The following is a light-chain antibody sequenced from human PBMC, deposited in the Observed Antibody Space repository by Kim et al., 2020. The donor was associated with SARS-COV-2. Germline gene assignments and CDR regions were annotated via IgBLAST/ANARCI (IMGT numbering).Light chain of an antibody. V-gene: IGLV3-19*01. J-gene: IGLJ2*01. CDR2: GEN. CDR1: SLREYH. Sequence: ALGQTVRIPCQGESLREYHASWYQKKTGQGPLLVIYGENRRPSGIPDRFSGTSAGNRDSLTIPGAQAEDEADYFCSFRDNTYNRLILAGGTQLTVL. CDR3: SFRDNTYNRLI.